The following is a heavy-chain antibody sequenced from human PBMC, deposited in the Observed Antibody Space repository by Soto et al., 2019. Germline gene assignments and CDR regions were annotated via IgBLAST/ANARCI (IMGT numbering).Heavy chain of an antibody. J-gene: IGHJ4*02. Sequence: PSETLSVTCNVSGGSISSSSFYGGWIRQPAGKGLEWIGSIHYNGYAYYNPSLESRVTISGAASKTQFSLELDSVTASDTGVYYCARPRTAAQFHYSGQG. CDR3: ARPRTAAQFHY. V-gene: IGHV4-39*01. CDR1: GGSISSSSFY. CDR2: IHYNGYA. D-gene: IGHD5-18*01.